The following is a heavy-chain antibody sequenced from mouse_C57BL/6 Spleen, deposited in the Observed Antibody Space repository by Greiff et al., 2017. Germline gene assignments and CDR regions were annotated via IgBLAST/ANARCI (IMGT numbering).Heavy chain of an antibody. J-gene: IGHJ4*01. Sequence: VQLQQPGAELVKPGASVKMSCKASGYTFTSYWITWVKQRPGQGLEWIGDIYPGSGSTNYNEKFKSKATLTVDTSSSTAYMQLSSLTSEDSAVYYCARGDGYYVRYYAMDYWGQGTSVTVSS. D-gene: IGHD2-3*01. CDR3: ARGDGYYVRYYAMDY. V-gene: IGHV1-55*01. CDR2: IYPGSGST. CDR1: GYTFTSYW.